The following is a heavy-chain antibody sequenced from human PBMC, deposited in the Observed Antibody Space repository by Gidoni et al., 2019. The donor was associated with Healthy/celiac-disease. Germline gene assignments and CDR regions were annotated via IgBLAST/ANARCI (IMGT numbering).Heavy chain of an antibody. CDR1: GYTFTSYY. CDR3: ASPSIHSGHLATVGDGMDV. CDR2: INPSGGST. V-gene: IGHV1-46*03. Sequence: QVQLVQSGAEVKTPGASVKVSCKASGYTFTSYYMHWVRQAPGQGLEWMGIINPSGGSTSYAQKFQGRVTMTRDTSTSTVYMELSSLRSEDTAVYYCASPSIHSGHLATVGDGMDVWGQGTTVTVSS. J-gene: IGHJ6*02. D-gene: IGHD2-21*01.